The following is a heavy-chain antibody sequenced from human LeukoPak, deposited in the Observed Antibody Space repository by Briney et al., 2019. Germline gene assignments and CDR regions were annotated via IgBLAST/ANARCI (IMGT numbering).Heavy chain of an antibody. CDR2: IKEDGSEK. CDR1: GFTFW. J-gene: IGHJ3*02. D-gene: IGHD3-22*01. CDR3: AKDGSSGYYPYAFDI. V-gene: IGHV3-7*01. Sequence: GGSLRLSCAASGFTFWMSWVRQAPGKGLEWVANIKEDGSEKYYVDSVKGRFTISRDNSKNTLYLQMNSLRAEDTAVYYCAKDGSSGYYPYAFDIWGQGTKVTVSS.